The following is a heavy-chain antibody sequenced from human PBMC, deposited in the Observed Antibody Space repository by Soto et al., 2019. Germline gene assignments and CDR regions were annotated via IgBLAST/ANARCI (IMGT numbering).Heavy chain of an antibody. D-gene: IGHD2-15*01. CDR1: GGSISRYY. Sequence: SETLSLTCTVSGGSISRYYWSWIRQPPGKGLEWIGYIYYSGSTNYNPSLKSRVTISVDTSKNQFSLKLSSVTAADTAVYYCAAGDGGNPGPFGYWGRRTLVTVSS. CDR2: IYYSGST. V-gene: IGHV4-59*08. J-gene: IGHJ4*02. CDR3: AAGDGGNPGPFGY.